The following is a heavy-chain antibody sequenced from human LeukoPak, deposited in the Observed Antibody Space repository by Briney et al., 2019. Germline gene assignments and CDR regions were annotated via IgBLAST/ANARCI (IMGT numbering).Heavy chain of an antibody. CDR2: IFQSGST. D-gene: IGHD2-21*02. J-gene: IGHJ5*02. CDR3: ARVGSDCKDVRYNWFDP. Sequence: KPSQTLSLTCAVSGGSISSGDYSWSWIRQPPGKGLEWIGYIFQSGSTYYNPSLKSRVTISVDRSKNQFSLKLSSVTAADTAVYYCARVGSDCKDVRYNWFDPWGQGTLVTVSS. CDR1: GGSISSGDYS. V-gene: IGHV4-30-2*01.